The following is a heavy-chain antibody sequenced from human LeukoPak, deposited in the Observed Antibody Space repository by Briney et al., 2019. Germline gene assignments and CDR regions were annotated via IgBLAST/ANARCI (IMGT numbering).Heavy chain of an antibody. CDR2: ISDRGGFT. Sequence: GGSLRLSCAASGFTFSSDAMSWVRQAPGKGLEWVSTISDRGGFTYYADSVKGRFTISRDTSNNTLYLQMNSLRAEDTAVYYCPKDLDKYDYVWGSYRYTGYFDYWGQGTLVTVSS. J-gene: IGHJ4*02. V-gene: IGHV3-23*01. D-gene: IGHD3-16*02. CDR1: GFTFSSDA. CDR3: PKDLDKYDYVWGSYRYTGYFDY.